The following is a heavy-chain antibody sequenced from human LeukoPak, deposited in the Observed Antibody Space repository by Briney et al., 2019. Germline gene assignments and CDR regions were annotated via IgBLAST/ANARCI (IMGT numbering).Heavy chain of an antibody. CDR2: IYSGGST. V-gene: IGHV3-53*01. D-gene: IGHD5-18*01. J-gene: IGHJ6*02. Sequence: GGSLRLSCAASGFTVSSNYMSWVRQAPGKGLEWVSVIYSGGSTYYADSVKGRFTISRDNSKNTLYLQMNSLRAEDTAVYYCARERTSYGYYCYYGMDVWGQGTTVTVSS. CDR3: ARERTSYGYYCYYGMDV. CDR1: GFTVSSNY.